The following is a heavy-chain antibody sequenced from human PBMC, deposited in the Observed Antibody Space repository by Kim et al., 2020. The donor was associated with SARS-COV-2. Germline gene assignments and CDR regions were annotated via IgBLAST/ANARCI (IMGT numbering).Heavy chain of an antibody. CDR1: GDSISRDY. V-gene: IGHV4-59*08. CDR3: ARGPTSSAKDY. CDR2: IYNSGIT. J-gene: IGHJ4*02. Sequence: SETLSLTCAVSGDSISRDYWSWIRQPPGKPLEWIGYIYNSGITNYSPSFKSRVTISADTSKNQFSLRLSSVTAADTAMYYCARGPTSSAKDYWGQGTLVT. D-gene: IGHD6-6*01.